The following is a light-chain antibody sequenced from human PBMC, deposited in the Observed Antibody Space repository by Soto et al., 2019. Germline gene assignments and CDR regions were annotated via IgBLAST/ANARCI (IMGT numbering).Light chain of an antibody. Sequence: DIQMTQSPSTLSASVGDRVTITCRASQSISSWLAWYQQKPGKAPKLLIYDASSLDSGVPSRFSGSGSGTEFTLTISSLQPDDFATYYCQQYNSYRITFGHGTKVDIK. CDR1: QSISSW. CDR2: DAS. J-gene: IGKJ3*01. V-gene: IGKV1-5*01. CDR3: QQYNSYRIT.